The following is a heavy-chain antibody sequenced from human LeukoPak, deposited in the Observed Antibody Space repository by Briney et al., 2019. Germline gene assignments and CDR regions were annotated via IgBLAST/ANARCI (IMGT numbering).Heavy chain of an antibody. V-gene: IGHV1-18*01. Sequence: ASVKVSCKTSGYKFKTFGISWVRQAPGQGLEWMGWIRADKGKTDYAQKFQDRVTLTIDTSTSTAYMELRSLTFDDTATYYCARDRSNSDFWGQGTLVTVS. CDR2: IRADKGKT. CDR1: GYKFKTFG. J-gene: IGHJ4*02. CDR3: ARDRSNSDF. D-gene: IGHD4-11*01.